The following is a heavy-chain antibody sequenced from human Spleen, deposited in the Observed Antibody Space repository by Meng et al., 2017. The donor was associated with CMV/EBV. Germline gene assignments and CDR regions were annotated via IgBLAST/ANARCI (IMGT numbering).Heavy chain of an antibody. CDR2: IWYDGSSS. Sequence: GESLKISCAASGFILGSYGMHWVRQAPGKGLEWVAVIWYDGSSSFYADSVKGRFTISRDNSKNTLYLQMDSLRVEDTAVYYCAKDRNFDFWSGPYFYHGMDVWGQGTTVTVSS. CDR3: AKDRNFDFWSGPYFYHGMDV. J-gene: IGHJ6*02. D-gene: IGHD3-3*01. V-gene: IGHV3-33*06. CDR1: GFILGSYG.